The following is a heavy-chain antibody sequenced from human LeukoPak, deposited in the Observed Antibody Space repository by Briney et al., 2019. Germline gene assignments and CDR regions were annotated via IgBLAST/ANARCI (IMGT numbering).Heavy chain of an antibody. D-gene: IGHD3-16*01. CDR1: GGTFSSYT. Sequence: SVKVSCKASGGTFSSYTISWVRQAPGQGLEWMGRIIPILGIANYAQKFQGRVTITADKSTSTAYMELSSLRSEDTAVYYCAGAGDYVGGGGGFDPWGQGTLVTVSS. J-gene: IGHJ5*02. V-gene: IGHV1-69*02. CDR2: IIPILGIA. CDR3: AGAGDYVGGGGGFDP.